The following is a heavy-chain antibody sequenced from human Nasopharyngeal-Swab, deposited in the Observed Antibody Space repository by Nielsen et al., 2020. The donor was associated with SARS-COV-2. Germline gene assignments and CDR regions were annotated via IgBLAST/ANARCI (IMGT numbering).Heavy chain of an antibody. J-gene: IGHJ4*02. CDR2: VYSGGRT. V-gene: IGHV3-53*04. Sequence: WIRQPPGKGLEWVSIVYSGGRTSYADSVNGRFSVSRHNSENTVYLQMNSLRTDDTALYYCATFPPSYCGGPTHYCDYWGQGTRVTVSS. D-gene: IGHD2-21*01. CDR3: ATFPPSYCGGPTHYCDY.